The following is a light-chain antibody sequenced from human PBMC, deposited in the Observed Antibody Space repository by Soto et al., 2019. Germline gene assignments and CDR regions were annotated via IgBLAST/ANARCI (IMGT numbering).Light chain of an antibody. V-gene: IGLV2-8*01. J-gene: IGLJ3*02. Sequence: QSVLTQPPSASGSPGQSVTISCTVTSSDVGGYNYVSWYQQHPGKAPKLMIYEVSKRPSGVPDRFSGSKSGNTASLTVSGLQAEDEADYYCSSYAGRNNWVFGGGTKVTVL. CDR3: SSYAGRNNWV. CDR2: EVS. CDR1: SSDVGGYNY.